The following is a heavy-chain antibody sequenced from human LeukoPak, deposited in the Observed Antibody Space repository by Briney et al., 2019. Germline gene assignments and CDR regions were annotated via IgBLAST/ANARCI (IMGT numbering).Heavy chain of an antibody. J-gene: IGHJ5*02. V-gene: IGHV3-23*01. CDR2: ISGSGGST. D-gene: IGHD6-13*01. Sequence: GGSLRLSCAASGPTFSSYAMSWVRQAPGKGLEWVSAISGSGGSTYYADSVKGRFTISRDNSKNTLYLQMNSLRAEDTAVYYCAKDGGSWGVGEWFDPWGQGTLVTVSS. CDR1: GPTFSSYA. CDR3: AKDGGSWGVGEWFDP.